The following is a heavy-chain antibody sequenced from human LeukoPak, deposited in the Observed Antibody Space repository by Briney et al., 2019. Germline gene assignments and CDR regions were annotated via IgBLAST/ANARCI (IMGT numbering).Heavy chain of an antibody. J-gene: IGHJ5*02. V-gene: IGHV3-7*03. D-gene: IGHD3-9*01. CDR1: GFTFSSYW. CDR2: IKQDVSEK. CDR3: ARDVLTGYPNWFDH. Sequence: GRSLRLSCAASGFTFSSYWMSWVRHAPGKGLEWVANIKQDVSEKYYVDSVKGRFTISRDNAKNSLYLQMNSLRAEDTAVYYCARDVLTGYPNWFDHWGQGTLVTVSS.